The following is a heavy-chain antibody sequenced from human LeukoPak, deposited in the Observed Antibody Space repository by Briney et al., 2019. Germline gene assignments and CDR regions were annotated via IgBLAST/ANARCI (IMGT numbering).Heavy chain of an antibody. J-gene: IGHJ5*02. CDR1: GYTFTSYD. V-gene: IGHV1-8*01. CDR3: ARGLKSRRVAAAGNWFDP. Sequence: ASVKVSCKASGYTFTSYDINWVRQATGQGLEWMGWMNPNSGNTGYAQKFQGRVTMTRNTSISTAYMELSSLRSEDTAVYYCARGLKSRRVAAAGNWFDPWGQGTLVTVSS. CDR2: MNPNSGNT. D-gene: IGHD6-13*01.